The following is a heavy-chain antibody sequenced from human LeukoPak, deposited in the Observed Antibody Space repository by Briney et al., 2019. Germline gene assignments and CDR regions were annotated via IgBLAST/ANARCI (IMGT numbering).Heavy chain of an antibody. CDR2: IIPIFGTA. Sequence: SVKVSCKASGGTFSSYAICWVRQAPGQGLEWMGGIIPIFGTANYAQKFQGRVTITADESTSTAYMELSSLRSEDTAVYYCASWYYYDSSGYYYRYFQHWGQGTLVTVSS. V-gene: IGHV1-69*13. CDR3: ASWYYYDSSGYYYRYFQH. D-gene: IGHD3-22*01. CDR1: GGTFSSYA. J-gene: IGHJ1*01.